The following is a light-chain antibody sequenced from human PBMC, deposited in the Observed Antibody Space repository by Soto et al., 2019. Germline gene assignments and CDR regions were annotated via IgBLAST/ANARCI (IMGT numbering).Light chain of an antibody. J-gene: IGKJ4*01. Sequence: DIQMTQSPSSLSASVGDRVTITCRASQNINTYLNWYQQRPGRAPKLLIYAASSLHSGVPSRFSGSGSGTDFTLTISSLQAEDCATYYCQQSYIPPHTFGGGTKVEI. CDR3: QQSYIPPHT. V-gene: IGKV1-39*01. CDR1: QNINTY. CDR2: AAS.